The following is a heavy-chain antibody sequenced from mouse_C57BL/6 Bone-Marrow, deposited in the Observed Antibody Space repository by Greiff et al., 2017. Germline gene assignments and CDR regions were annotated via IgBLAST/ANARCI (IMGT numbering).Heavy chain of an antibody. CDR3: ATLPLYDGSTWFAF. V-gene: IGHV1-80*01. Sequence: QVQLQQSGAELVKPGASVKISCKASGYAFSSYWMNWVKQRPGKGLEWIGQIYPGDGDTNYNGKFKGKATLTADKSSSTAYMQLISLTSEDSAVYFCATLPLYDGSTWFAFWGQGTLVTVSA. CDR2: IYPGDGDT. J-gene: IGHJ3*01. CDR1: GYAFSSYW. D-gene: IGHD1-1*01.